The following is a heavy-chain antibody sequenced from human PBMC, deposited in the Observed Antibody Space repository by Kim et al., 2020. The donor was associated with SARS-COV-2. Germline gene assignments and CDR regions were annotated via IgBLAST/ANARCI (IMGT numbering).Heavy chain of an antibody. CDR2: IYYSGST. Sequence: SETLSLTCTVSGGSISSYYWSWIRQPPGKGLEWIGYIYYSGSTNYNPSLKSRVTISVDTSKNQFSLKLSSVTAADTAVYYCARGGYFDWLPFDYWGQGT. CDR1: GGSISSYY. CDR3: ARGGYFDWLPFDY. J-gene: IGHJ4*02. D-gene: IGHD3-9*01. V-gene: IGHV4-59*01.